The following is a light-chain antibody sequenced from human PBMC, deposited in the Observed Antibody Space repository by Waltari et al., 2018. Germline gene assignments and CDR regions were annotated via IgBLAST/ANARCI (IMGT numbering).Light chain of an antibody. J-gene: IGLJ1*01. V-gene: IGLV4-69*02. CDR1: SGHSNYA. CDR3: QTWATGSYV. CDR2: VNSDASI. Sequence: QLVLTQSPSASASLGASVKLTCTLSSGHSNYAVAWHPQQPNKAPRYLMKVNSDASISKGDGIPDHFSGSTSGAERHLTISSLQSEDEADYYCQTWATGSYVFGPGTKVTV.